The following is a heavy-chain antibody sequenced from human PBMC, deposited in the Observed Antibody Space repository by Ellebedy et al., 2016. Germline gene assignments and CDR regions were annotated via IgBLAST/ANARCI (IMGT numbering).Heavy chain of an antibody. Sequence: GESLKISXAASGFTFSNYGLYWVRQAPGKGLEWVAFMSYDETYKYYTDSVKGRFTLSRDNSKNTLSLQMNMLRPEDTGVYYCAKDPVAYCPSAVCPGGASYYMDVWGKGTTVIVSS. D-gene: IGHD2-21*01. CDR3: AKDPVAYCPSAVCPGGASYYMDV. CDR1: GFTFSNYG. V-gene: IGHV3-30*18. CDR2: MSYDETYK. J-gene: IGHJ6*03.